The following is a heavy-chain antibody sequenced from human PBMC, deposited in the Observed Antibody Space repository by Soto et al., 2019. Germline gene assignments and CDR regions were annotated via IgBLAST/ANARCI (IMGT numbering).Heavy chain of an antibody. Sequence: GGSLRLSCAASGFSFSTYTMSWLRQAPGKGLEWVSCLSGSGGTTYYADSVEGRFTISRDTSKNTLYLQMNNLRADDTAMYYCAKCGGLGTTRGSGPCYCQIEYWGQGTPVSGSA. D-gene: IGHD2-15*01. CDR1: GFSFSTYT. V-gene: IGHV3-23*01. J-gene: IGHJ4*02. CDR2: LSGSGGTT. CDR3: AKCGGLGTTRGSGPCYCQIEY.